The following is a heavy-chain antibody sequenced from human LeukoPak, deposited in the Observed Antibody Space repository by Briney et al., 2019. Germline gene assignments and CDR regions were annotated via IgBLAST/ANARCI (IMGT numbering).Heavy chain of an antibody. CDR2: ISSSSSTI. Sequence: GGSLRLSCAASGFTFSSYSMNWVRQAPGKGLEWVSYISSSSSTIYYADSVKGRFTISRDNAKNSLYLQMNSLRDEDTAVYYCARDRMDYYDSSSALPMDVWGQGTTVTVSS. CDR1: GFTFSSYS. D-gene: IGHD3-22*01. CDR3: ARDRMDYYDSSSALPMDV. J-gene: IGHJ6*02. V-gene: IGHV3-48*02.